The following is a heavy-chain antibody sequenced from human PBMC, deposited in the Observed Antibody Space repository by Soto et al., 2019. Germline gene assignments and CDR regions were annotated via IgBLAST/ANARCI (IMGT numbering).Heavy chain of an antibody. Sequence: QLQLQESGSGLVKPSQTLSLTCAVSGGSISSGGYSWSWLLQPPGKGLEWIGYIFHSGSTYYNPSLQSRVTISLDGSKNHFSLELRSVTAADTAVYYCAREGGSGSPDCYFNVWGRGTLVTVSS. D-gene: IGHD1-26*01. V-gene: IGHV4-30-2*01. J-gene: IGHJ2*01. CDR2: IFHSGST. CDR3: AREGGSGSPDCYFNV. CDR1: GGSISSGGYS.